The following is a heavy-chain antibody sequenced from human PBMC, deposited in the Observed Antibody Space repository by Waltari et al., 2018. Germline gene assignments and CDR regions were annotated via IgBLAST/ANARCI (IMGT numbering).Heavy chain of an antibody. D-gene: IGHD2-15*01. Sequence: QVQLVQSGAEVKKPGASVTVSCKASGYTFTSYAMHWVRQAPGQRLEWMGWINAGNGNTKYSQEFQGRVTITRDTSASTAYMELSSLRSEDMAVYYCARGLRGGISLDYWGQGTLVTVSS. V-gene: IGHV1-3*03. CDR3: ARGLRGGISLDY. CDR2: INAGNGNT. CDR1: GYTFTSYA. J-gene: IGHJ4*02.